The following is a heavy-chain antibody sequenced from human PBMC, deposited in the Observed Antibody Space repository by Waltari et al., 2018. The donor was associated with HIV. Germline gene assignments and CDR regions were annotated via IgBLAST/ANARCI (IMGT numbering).Heavy chain of an antibody. V-gene: IGHV1-3*01. CDR1: GYTFTSYA. Sequence: QVQLVQSGAEVKKPGASVKVSCKASGYTFTSYAMHWVRQAPGQRLEWMGWINAGNGNTKYSQKFQGRVTITRDTSASTAYMELSSLRSEDTAVYYCARDGGITGTKHWYFDLWGRGTLVTVSS. CDR3: ARDGGITGTKHWYFDL. D-gene: IGHD1-20*01. CDR2: INAGNGNT. J-gene: IGHJ2*01.